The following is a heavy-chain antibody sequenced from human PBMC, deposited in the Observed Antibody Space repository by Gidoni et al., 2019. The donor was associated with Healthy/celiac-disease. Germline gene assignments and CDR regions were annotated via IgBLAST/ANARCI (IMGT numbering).Heavy chain of an antibody. CDR2: ISYDGSNK. V-gene: IGHV3-30-3*01. Sequence: QVQLVESGGGVVQPGRSLRLSCAASGFTFSSYAMHWVRQAPGKGLEWVAVISYDGSNKSYADSVKGRFTISRDNSKNTLYLQMNSLRAEDTAVYYCARDNIMVVTAILPGGGAFDIWGQGTMVTVSS. CDR1: GFTFSSYA. D-gene: IGHD2-21*02. CDR3: ARDNIMVVTAILPGGGAFDI. J-gene: IGHJ3*02.